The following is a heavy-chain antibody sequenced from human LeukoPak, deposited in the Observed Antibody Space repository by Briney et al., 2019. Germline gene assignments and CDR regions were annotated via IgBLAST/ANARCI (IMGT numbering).Heavy chain of an antibody. D-gene: IGHD1-26*01. V-gene: IGHV3-21*01. CDR1: GFTFSTYN. Sequence: KTGGSLRLSCAASGFTFSTYNMNWVRQAPGKGLEWVSSISSSSNYIYYADSVKGRFTISRDNAKNSLYLQMNSLRDEDTDVYYCARDVGASAPDAFDIWGQGTMVTVSS. J-gene: IGHJ3*02. CDR2: ISSSSNYI. CDR3: ARDVGASAPDAFDI.